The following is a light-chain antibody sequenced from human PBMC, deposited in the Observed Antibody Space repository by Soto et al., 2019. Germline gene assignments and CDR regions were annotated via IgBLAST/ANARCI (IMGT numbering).Light chain of an antibody. CDR2: DVS. Sequence: QSVLTQPASVSGSPGQSITISCSGTSSDVGGYNYVFWYQHHPGKAPKLMIYDVSNRPSGVSNRFSGSKSGNTASLTTSGLQAEDEADYYCSSYTSSSTYVFGTGTKVTVL. V-gene: IGLV2-14*03. CDR3: SSYTSSSTYV. J-gene: IGLJ1*01. CDR1: SSDVGGYNY.